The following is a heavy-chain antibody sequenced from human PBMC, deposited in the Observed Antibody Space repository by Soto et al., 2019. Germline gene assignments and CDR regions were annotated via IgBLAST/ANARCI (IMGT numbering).Heavy chain of an antibody. D-gene: IGHD3-9*01. CDR2: IRSKAYGGTT. CDR1: GFTFGDYA. Sequence: GGSLRLSCTASGFTFGDYAMSWFRQAPGKGLEWVGFIRSKAYGGTTEYAASVKGRFTISRDDSKSIAYLQMNSLKTEDTAVYYCTSWDYDILSGYYTGDAFDIWGQGTMVTVSS. V-gene: IGHV3-49*03. J-gene: IGHJ3*02. CDR3: TSWDYDILSGYYTGDAFDI.